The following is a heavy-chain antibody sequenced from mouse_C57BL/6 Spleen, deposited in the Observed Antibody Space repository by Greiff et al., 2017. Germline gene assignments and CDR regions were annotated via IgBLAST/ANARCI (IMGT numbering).Heavy chain of an antibody. J-gene: IGHJ3*01. CDR1: GFSFNTYA. V-gene: IGHV10-1*01. D-gene: IGHD3-3*01. Sequence: EVQLVESGGGLVQPKGSLKLSCAASGFSFNTYAMNWVRQAPGKGLEWVARIRSKSNNYATYYADSVKDRFTISRDDSESMLYLQMNNLKTEDTAMYYCVRQGTGTWFAYWGQGTLVTVSA. CDR2: IRSKSNNYAT. CDR3: VRQGTGTWFAY.